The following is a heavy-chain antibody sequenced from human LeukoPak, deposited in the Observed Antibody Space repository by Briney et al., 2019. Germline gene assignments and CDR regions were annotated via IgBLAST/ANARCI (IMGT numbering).Heavy chain of an antibody. CDR2: INSDGSST. CDR3: ARDQVEAGFDY. CDR1: GFTFSSYW. Sequence: GGSLRLSCAASGFTFSSYWMHWVRQAPGKGLVWFSRINSDGSSTSYADSVKGRFTISRDNAKNTLYLQMNSLRAEDTAVYYCARDQVEAGFDYWGQGTLVTVSS. V-gene: IGHV3-74*01. D-gene: IGHD6-19*01. J-gene: IGHJ4*02.